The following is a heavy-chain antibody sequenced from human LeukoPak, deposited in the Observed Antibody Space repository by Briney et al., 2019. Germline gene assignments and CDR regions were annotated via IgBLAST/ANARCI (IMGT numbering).Heavy chain of an antibody. V-gene: IGHV3-43*02. CDR1: GFTFDDYA. Sequence: PGGSLRLSCAASGFTFDDYAVHWVRQAPGEGLEGVSLIRGEGGRTYYADSVKGRFTISRDNSKNSLYLQMNSLRTEDTALYYCAKDIAATKARYYYYYYGMDVWGQGTTVTVSS. CDR2: IRGEGGRT. CDR3: AKDIAATKARYYYYYYGMDV. J-gene: IGHJ6*02. D-gene: IGHD6-25*01.